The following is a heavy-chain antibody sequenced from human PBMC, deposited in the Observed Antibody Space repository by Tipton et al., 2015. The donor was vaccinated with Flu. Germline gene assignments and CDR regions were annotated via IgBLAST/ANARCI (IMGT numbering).Heavy chain of an antibody. CDR1: GYTFTGYY. V-gene: IGHV1-2*06. CDR3: ARVYIVGPYCSGGSCYSDAFDI. J-gene: IGHJ3*02. CDR2: INPNSGGP. D-gene: IGHD2-15*01. Sequence: QSGPEVKKPGASVKVSCKASGYTFTGYYMRWVRQAPGQGLEWMGRINPNSGGPNYAQKFQGRVTMTRDTSISTAYMELSRLRSDDTAVYYCARVYIVGPYCSGGSCYSDAFDIWGQGTMVTVSS.